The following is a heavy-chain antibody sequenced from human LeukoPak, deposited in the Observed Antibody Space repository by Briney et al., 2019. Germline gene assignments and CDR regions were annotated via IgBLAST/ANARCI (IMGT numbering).Heavy chain of an antibody. CDR3: ARVHGDYPSYCYGMDV. Sequence: GSSVKVSCKASGGTFSSYAISWVRQAPGQGLEWMGRIIPILGIANYAQKFQGRVTITADKSTSTAYMELSSLRSEDTAVYYCARVHGDYPSYCYGMDVWGQGTTVTVSS. J-gene: IGHJ6*02. D-gene: IGHD4-17*01. CDR1: GGTFSSYA. V-gene: IGHV1-69*04. CDR2: IIPILGIA.